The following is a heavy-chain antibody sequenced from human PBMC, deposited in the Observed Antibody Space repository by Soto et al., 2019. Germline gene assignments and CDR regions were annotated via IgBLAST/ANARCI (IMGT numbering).Heavy chain of an antibody. CDR1: GGTFSSYA. Sequence: QVQLVQSGAEVKKPGSSVKVSCKASGGTFSSYAISWVRQAPGQGLEWMGGIIPIFGTADYAQKFQGRVTITADETTSTAYKELSSLRSEDTAVYYSARYPTDYYYHGMYVWGQGTTVTVSS. J-gene: IGHJ6*02. CDR2: IIPIFGTA. V-gene: IGHV1-69*12. CDR3: ARYPTDYYYHGMYV.